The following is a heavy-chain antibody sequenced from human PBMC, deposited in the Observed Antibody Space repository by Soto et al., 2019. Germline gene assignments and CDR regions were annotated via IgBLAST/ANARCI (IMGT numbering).Heavy chain of an antibody. CDR3: ARDRYTLDSSTWYFDY. CDR1: GYTFTSYS. Sequence: ASVKVSCKASGYTFTSYSIHWVRQAPGQRLEWMGWINTGNGNTKYSQKFQGRVTITRDTSASTAYMELSSLRSEDTAVYYCARDRYTLDSSTWYFDYWGQGTLV. V-gene: IGHV1-3*04. J-gene: IGHJ4*02. CDR2: INTGNGNT. D-gene: IGHD6-13*01.